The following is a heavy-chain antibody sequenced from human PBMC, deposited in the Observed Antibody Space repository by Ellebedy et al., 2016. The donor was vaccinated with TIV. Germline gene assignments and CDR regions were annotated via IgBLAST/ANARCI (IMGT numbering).Heavy chain of an antibody. V-gene: IGHV3-7*03. J-gene: IGHJ4*02. CDR3: SFSRLVPY. CDR2: IKQDGSEK. D-gene: IGHD6-19*01. Sequence: GESLKISCAGSGFIFGNYGMNWVRQAPGKGLEWVANIKQDGSEKYYVDSVKGRFTISRDNTKNSLYLQMNSLRAEDTAVYYCSFSRLVPYWGQGTLVTVSS. CDR1: GFIFGNYG.